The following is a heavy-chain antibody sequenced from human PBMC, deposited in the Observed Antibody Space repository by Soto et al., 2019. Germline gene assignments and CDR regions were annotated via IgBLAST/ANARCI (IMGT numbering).Heavy chain of an antibody. Sequence: QVQLQESGPGLVKPSETLSLTCTVSGGSISSYYWSWIRQPPGKGLEWIGYIYYSGSTNYNPSLKSRVTISVDTSKNQFSLKLSSVTAADTAVYYCARWGVCSSTSCYAGAGINWFDPWGQGTLVTVSS. CDR1: GGSISSYY. D-gene: IGHD2-2*01. CDR2: IYYSGST. CDR3: ARWGVCSSTSCYAGAGINWFDP. J-gene: IGHJ5*02. V-gene: IGHV4-59*08.